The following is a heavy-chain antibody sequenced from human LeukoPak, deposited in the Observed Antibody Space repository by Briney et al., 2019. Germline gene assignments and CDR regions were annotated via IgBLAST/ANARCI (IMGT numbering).Heavy chain of an antibody. CDR3: ARAFRGSTTYYFDD. CDR2: VYTSGNT. D-gene: IGHD1-26*01. CDR1: GGSFTRYA. Sequence: PSGTLSLTRSVSRVSGGSFTRYAWTSIRQSAEKGLEWIGRVYTSGNTNFNPSLQTRVTLLLDTYTHQFSPTLTSVTGAHTAVYYCARAFRGSTTYYFDDWGRGILVTVSS. V-gene: IGHV4-4*07. J-gene: IGHJ4*02.